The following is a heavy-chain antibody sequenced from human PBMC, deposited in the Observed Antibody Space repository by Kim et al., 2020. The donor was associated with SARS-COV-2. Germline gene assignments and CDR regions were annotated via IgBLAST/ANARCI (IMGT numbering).Heavy chain of an antibody. CDR2: INHSGST. D-gene: IGHD3-10*01. CDR3: ARDPLWFGELAYFDY. Sequence: SETLSLTCAVYGGSFSGYYWSWIRQPPGKGLEWIGEINHSGSTNYNPSLKSRVTISVDTSKNQFSLKLSSVTAADTAVYYCARDPLWFGELAYFDYWGQGTLVTVSS. CDR1: GGSFSGYY. V-gene: IGHV4-34*01. J-gene: IGHJ4*02.